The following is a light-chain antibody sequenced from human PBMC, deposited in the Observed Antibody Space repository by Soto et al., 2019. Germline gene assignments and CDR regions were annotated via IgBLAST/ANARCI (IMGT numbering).Light chain of an antibody. Sequence: QSVLTQPPSASGSPGQSVTISCTGTSSDIGGYNSVSWYQQHPGKAPRLMIYEVNKRPSGVPDRFSGSKSGYTASLTVSALQTEDEAFYYCSSSAGIYHYLLFGRGTKLTVL. CDR1: SSDIGGYNS. V-gene: IGLV2-8*01. CDR3: SSSAGIYHYLL. J-gene: IGLJ3*02. CDR2: EVN.